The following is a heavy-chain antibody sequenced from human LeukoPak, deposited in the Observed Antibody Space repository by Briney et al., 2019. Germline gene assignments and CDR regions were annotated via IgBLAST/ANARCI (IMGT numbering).Heavy chain of an antibody. Sequence: GGSLRLSCAASGFSISSYEMNWVRQAPRKGLEWVSYISSSAGTIYYADSVMGRFTISRDTAKNSLYLQMNTLSAEDTAVYYCARQKNIVGATYLDFWGQGTLVTVSS. CDR2: ISSSAGTI. J-gene: IGHJ4*02. CDR3: ARQKNIVGATYLDF. CDR1: GFSISSYE. D-gene: IGHD1-26*01. V-gene: IGHV3-48*03.